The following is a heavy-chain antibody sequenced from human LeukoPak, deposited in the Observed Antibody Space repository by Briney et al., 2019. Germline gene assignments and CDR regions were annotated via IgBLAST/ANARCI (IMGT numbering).Heavy chain of an antibody. V-gene: IGHV1-2*06. J-gene: IGHJ4*02. CDR2: IDPNSGVT. Sequence: GASVKVSCKASGYTFTGYYMHWVRQAPGQGLEWMGRIDPNSGVTNYAQKFQGRVTMTRDTSISTAYMDLSRLRSDDTAVYYCARDRYYGSGSYYNVFDYWGQGTLVTVSS. CDR1: GYTFTGYY. CDR3: ARDRYYGSGSYYNVFDY. D-gene: IGHD3-10*01.